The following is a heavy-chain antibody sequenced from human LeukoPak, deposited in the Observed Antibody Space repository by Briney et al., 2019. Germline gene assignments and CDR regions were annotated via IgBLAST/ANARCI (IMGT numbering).Heavy chain of an antibody. D-gene: IGHD3-3*01. CDR2: ISYDGTNK. Sequence: GGSLRLSCAVSGFTFSSYGMHWVRQAPGKGLEWMAVISYDGTNKYYADSVKGRFTISRDTSKNTPYLQMNSLRAEDTAVYYCAKDLNYDFWSGLGNWGQGTLVTVSS. J-gene: IGHJ4*02. V-gene: IGHV3-30*18. CDR1: GFTFSSYG. CDR3: AKDLNYDFWSGLGN.